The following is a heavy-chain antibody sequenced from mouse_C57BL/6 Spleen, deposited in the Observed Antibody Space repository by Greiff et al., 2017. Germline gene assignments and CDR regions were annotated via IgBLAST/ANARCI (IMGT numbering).Heavy chain of an antibody. CDR2: IDPEDGDT. CDR1: GFNIKDYY. V-gene: IGHV14-1*01. Sequence: EVQLQQSGAELVRPGASVKLSCTASGFNIKDYYMHWVKQRPEQGLEWIGRIDPEDGDTEYAPKFQGKATMTADPSSNTAYLQLSSLTSEDTAVYYCTTPITTVVPFAYWGQGTLVTVSA. D-gene: IGHD1-1*01. CDR3: TTPITTVVPFAY. J-gene: IGHJ3*01.